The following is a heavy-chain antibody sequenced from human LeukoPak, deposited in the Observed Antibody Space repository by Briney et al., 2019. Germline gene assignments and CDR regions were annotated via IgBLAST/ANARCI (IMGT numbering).Heavy chain of an antibody. CDR3: AREEGPYFDC. V-gene: IGHV3-20*04. CDR2: LNWNGDNT. CDR1: GFTFHDHG. J-gene: IGHJ4*02. Sequence: GGSLRLSCQASGFTFHDHGMSWARHVPGKGLEWVSALNWNGDNTGYADSVKGRFTISRDNAKKSLYLQMNSLTAEDTAYYYCAREEGPYFDCWGQGTLVTVSS.